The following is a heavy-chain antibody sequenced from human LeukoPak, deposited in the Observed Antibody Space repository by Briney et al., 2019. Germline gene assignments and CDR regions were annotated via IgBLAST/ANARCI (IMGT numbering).Heavy chain of an antibody. CDR3: VRDGVGAPPFDY. V-gene: IGHV3-74*01. D-gene: IGHD1-26*01. J-gene: IGHJ4*02. CDR2: IKGDGGST. Sequence: GGSLRLSCAASGFTFSSYSMNWVRQAPEKGLEWVSYIKGDGGSTDYADSVKGRFTISRDNAKNSLLLQMNSLRAEDTAVYYCVRDGVGAPPFDYWGQGVLVTVSS. CDR1: GFTFSSYS.